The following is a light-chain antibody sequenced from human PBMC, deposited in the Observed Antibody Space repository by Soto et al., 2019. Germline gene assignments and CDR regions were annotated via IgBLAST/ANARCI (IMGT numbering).Light chain of an antibody. V-gene: IGLV2-8*01. CDR3: SPFAGSNNFV. Sequence: QSALTQPPSASGSPGQSVTISCTGTSSDVGGYNFVSWYQQHPGKAPKLMIYEVSKRPSGVPDRFSGSKSGNTASLTVSGLQAKDEANYYCSPFAGSNNFVFGTGTKVTVL. J-gene: IGLJ1*01. CDR2: EVS. CDR1: SSDVGGYNF.